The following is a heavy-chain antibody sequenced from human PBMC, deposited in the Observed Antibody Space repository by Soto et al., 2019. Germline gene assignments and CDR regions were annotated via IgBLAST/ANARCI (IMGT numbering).Heavy chain of an antibody. Sequence: ASVKVSCKASGYTFTSYDINWVRQATGQGLEWMGWMNPNSGNTGYAQKFQGRVTMTRNTSISTAYMELSSLRSEDTAVYYCARAFQLRYFDWLADYYYYYMDVWGKGTTVTVSS. D-gene: IGHD3-9*01. CDR1: GYTFTSYD. J-gene: IGHJ6*03. CDR3: ARAFQLRYFDWLADYYYYYMDV. CDR2: MNPNSGNT. V-gene: IGHV1-8*01.